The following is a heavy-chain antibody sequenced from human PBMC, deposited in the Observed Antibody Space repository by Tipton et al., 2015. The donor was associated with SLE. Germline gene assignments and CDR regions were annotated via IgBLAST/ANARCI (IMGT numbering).Heavy chain of an antibody. D-gene: IGHD3-22*01. V-gene: IGHV4-39*07. Sequence: LRLSCTVSGGSISSSSYYWGWIRQPPGKGLEWIGSIYYSGSTYYNPSLKSRVTISVDTSKNQFSLKLSSVTAADTAVYYCARVNYYDSSGYPQSLDYWGQGTLVTVSS. CDR2: IYYSGST. CDR3: ARVNYYDSSGYPQSLDY. CDR1: GGSISSSSYY. J-gene: IGHJ4*02.